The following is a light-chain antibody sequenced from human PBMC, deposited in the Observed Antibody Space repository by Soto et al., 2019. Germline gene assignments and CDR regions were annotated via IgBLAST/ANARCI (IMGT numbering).Light chain of an antibody. V-gene: IGKV3-20*01. J-gene: IGKJ1*01. Sequence: EIVLPQSPGTLSLSPGERATLSCRASPSVSSSYLAWYQQKPGQAPRLLIYGASSMATGIPDRFSGSGSGTDFTLNISRLEPEDFAVYYCQQYGSSPRTFGQGTKVEIK. CDR1: PSVSSSY. CDR2: GAS. CDR3: QQYGSSPRT.